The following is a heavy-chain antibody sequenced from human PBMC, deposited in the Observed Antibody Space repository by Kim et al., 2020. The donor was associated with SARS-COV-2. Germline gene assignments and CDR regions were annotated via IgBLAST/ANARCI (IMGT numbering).Heavy chain of an antibody. J-gene: IGHJ6*03. CDR2: ISYDGSNK. CDR3: AKDYDFWSGYLNYMDV. Sequence: GGSLRLSCAASGFTFSSYGMHWVRQAPGKGLEWVAVISYDGSNKYYADSVKGRFTISRDNSKNTLYLQMNSLRAEDTAVYYCAKDYDFWSGYLNYMDVWGKGTTVTVSS. D-gene: IGHD3-3*01. V-gene: IGHV3-30*18. CDR1: GFTFSSYG.